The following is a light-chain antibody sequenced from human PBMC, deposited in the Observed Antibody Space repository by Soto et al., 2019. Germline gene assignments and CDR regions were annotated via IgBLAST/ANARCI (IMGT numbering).Light chain of an antibody. J-gene: IGKJ1*01. CDR3: QQSYTSWWT. V-gene: IGKV1-39*01. CDR1: QSISTN. Sequence: DIQMTQSPSSLSASVGDRVSITCRASQSISTNLSWYQQKPGKAPKLLIYAASSLQSLVPSRFTGSGSGTDFTLTISSLQPEDFATYYCQQSYTSWWTFGQGTKVEIK. CDR2: AAS.